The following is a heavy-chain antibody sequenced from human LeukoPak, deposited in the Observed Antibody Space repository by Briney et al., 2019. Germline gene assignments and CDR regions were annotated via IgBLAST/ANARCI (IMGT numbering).Heavy chain of an antibody. CDR3: ARDSPYYYGSGSATYYMDV. D-gene: IGHD3-10*01. V-gene: IGHV4-39*07. CDR1: GGSISSSSYY. CDR2: IYYSGST. J-gene: IGHJ6*03. Sequence: SETLSLTCTVSGGSISSSSYYWGWIRQPPGKGLEWIGSIYYSGSTYYSPSLKSRVTISVDTSKNQFSLKLSSVTAADTAVYYCARDSPYYYGSGSATYYMDVWGKGTTVTISS.